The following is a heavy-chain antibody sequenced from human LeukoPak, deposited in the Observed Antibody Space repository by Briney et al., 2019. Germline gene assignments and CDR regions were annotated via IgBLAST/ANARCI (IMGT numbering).Heavy chain of an antibody. CDR1: GFTFSSYW. J-gene: IGHJ4*02. D-gene: IGHD3-22*01. CDR3: ATVDYYDSSGYYPPFDY. V-gene: IGHV3-7*01. Sequence: PGGSLRLSCAASGFTFSSYWMSWVRQAPGKGLEWVANIKQDGSEKYYVDSVKGRFTISRDNAKNSLYLQMNSLRAEDTAVYYCATVDYYDSSGYYPPFDYWGQGTLVTVSS. CDR2: IKQDGSEK.